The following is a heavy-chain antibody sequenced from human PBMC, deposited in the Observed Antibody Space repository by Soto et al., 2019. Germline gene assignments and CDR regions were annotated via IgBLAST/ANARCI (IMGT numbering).Heavy chain of an antibody. D-gene: IGHD2-8*02. CDR1: GWSLSAYY. V-gene: IGHV4-34*01. Sequence: PSESLSVTYANYGWSLSAYYWTGKRQPPWPGLELIGEINHSGSTNYTPSLKSRVTISVDTSKNQFSLKLTSVTAADTAVYYCARDKITGLFDYWGQGTLVTVSS. CDR3: ARDKITGLFDY. CDR2: INHSGST. J-gene: IGHJ4*02.